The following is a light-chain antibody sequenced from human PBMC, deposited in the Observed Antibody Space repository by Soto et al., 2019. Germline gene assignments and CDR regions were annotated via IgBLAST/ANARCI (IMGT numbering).Light chain of an antibody. CDR3: QSYDSSLSPYV. CDR2: GNS. J-gene: IGLJ1*01. CDR1: SSNIGAGYD. Sequence: QLVLTQPPSVSGAPGQRVTISCTGSSSNIGAGYDVHWYQQLRGTAPKLLIYGNSNRPSGVPDRFSGSKSGTSASLAITGLQAEDEADYYCQSYDSSLSPYVFGTGTKVTVL. V-gene: IGLV1-40*01.